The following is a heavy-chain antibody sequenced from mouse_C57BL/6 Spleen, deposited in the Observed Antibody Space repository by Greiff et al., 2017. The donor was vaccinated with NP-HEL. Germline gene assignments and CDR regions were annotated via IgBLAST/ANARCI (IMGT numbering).Heavy chain of an antibody. CDR2: IWRGGST. CDR3: AKNGYYGSSSMDY. D-gene: IGHD1-1*01. V-gene: IGHV2-5*01. CDR1: GFSLTSYG. Sequence: QVQLKESGPGLVQPSQSLSITCTVSGFSLTSYGVHWVRQSPGKGLEWLGVIWRGGSTDYNAAFMSRLSITKDNSKSQVFFKMNSLQADDTAIYYCAKNGYYGSSSMDYWGQGTSVTVSS. J-gene: IGHJ4*01.